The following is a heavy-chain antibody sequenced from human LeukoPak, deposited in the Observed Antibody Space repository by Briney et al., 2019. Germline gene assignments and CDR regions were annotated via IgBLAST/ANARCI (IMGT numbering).Heavy chain of an antibody. CDR1: GFTFSSYA. J-gene: IGHJ4*02. Sequence: SGGSLRLSCAASGFTFSSYAMSWVRQAPGKGLEWVSAISGSGGSTYYADSVKGRFTISRDNSKNTLYLQMNSLRAEDTAVYYCARRGYSDYDLDYWGQGTLVTVSS. D-gene: IGHD5-12*01. V-gene: IGHV3-23*01. CDR3: ARRGYSDYDLDY. CDR2: ISGSGGST.